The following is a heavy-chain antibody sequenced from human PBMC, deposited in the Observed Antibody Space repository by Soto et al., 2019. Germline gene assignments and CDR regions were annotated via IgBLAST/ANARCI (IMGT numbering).Heavy chain of an antibody. CDR1: GGSFSGYY. V-gene: IGHV4-34*01. CDR3: ARLGYSSSYYYYGMDV. J-gene: IGHJ6*02. D-gene: IGHD3-16*01. CDR2: INHSGST. Sequence: QVQLQQWGAGLLKPSETLSLTCAVYGGSFSGYYWSWIRQPPGKGLEWIGEINHSGSTNYNPSLKSRVTISVDTPKNQFSLKLSSVTAADTAVYYCARLGYSSSYYYYGMDVWGQGTTVTVSS.